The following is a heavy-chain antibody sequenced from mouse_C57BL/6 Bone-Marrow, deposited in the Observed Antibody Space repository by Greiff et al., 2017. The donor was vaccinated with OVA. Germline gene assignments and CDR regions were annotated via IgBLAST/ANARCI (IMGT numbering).Heavy chain of an antibody. CDR3: ARDRDYSNSWYFDV. V-gene: IGHV5-4*01. CDR1: GFTFSSYA. Sequence: DVMLVESGGGLVKPGGSLKLSCAASGFTFSSYAMSWVRQTPEKRLEWVATISDGGSYTYYQDNVKGRFTISRDNAKNNLYLQMSHLKSEDTSMYYCARDRDYSNSWYFDVWGTGTTVTVSS. J-gene: IGHJ1*03. CDR2: ISDGGSYT. D-gene: IGHD2-5*01.